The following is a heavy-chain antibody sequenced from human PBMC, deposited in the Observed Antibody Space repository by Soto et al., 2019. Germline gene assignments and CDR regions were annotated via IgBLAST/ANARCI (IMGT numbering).Heavy chain of an antibody. V-gene: IGHV3-23*01. Sequence: PGGSLRLSCAASGFTFSSYAMSWVRQAPGKGLEWVSAISGSGGSTYYADSVKGRFTISRDNSKNTLYLQMNSLRAEDTAVYYCAKSRNLYYDFWSGYYEIYYYYGMDVWGQGTTVTVSS. J-gene: IGHJ6*02. D-gene: IGHD3-3*01. CDR3: AKSRNLYYDFWSGYYEIYYYYGMDV. CDR2: ISGSGGST. CDR1: GFTFSSYA.